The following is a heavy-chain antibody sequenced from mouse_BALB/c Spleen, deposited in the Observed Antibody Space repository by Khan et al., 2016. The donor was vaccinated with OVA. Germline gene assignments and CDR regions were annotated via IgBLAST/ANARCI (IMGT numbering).Heavy chain of an antibody. Sequence: EVELVESGGDLVKPGGSLKLSCAASGFTFSTYGMSWVRQTPDKRLEWVATISSGGSYTYYPDNVNGRFTISRDNAKNTLYLQMSSLKSEDTAMYYCERLAYYYNGEGFAYWGQGTLVTVSA. V-gene: IGHV5-6*01. CDR2: ISSGGSYT. CDR1: GFTFSTYG. D-gene: IGHD1-1*01. J-gene: IGHJ3*01. CDR3: ERLAYYYNGEGFAY.